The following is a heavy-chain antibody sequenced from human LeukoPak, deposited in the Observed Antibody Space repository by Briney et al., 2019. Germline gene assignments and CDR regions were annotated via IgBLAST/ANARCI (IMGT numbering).Heavy chain of an antibody. Sequence: QSGGSLRLSCAASGFTFSSSWMHWVRQAPGKGLVRVSRITRDGSSTTYADSVKGRFTTSRDNAKNTLYLQMDSLRDDDTAVYYCARDPGYESWSPFWGGMDVWGNGTTVIVSS. D-gene: IGHD3-16*01. CDR1: GFTFSSSW. CDR3: ARDPGYESWSPFWGGMDV. CDR2: ITRDGSST. J-gene: IGHJ6*04. V-gene: IGHV3-74*01.